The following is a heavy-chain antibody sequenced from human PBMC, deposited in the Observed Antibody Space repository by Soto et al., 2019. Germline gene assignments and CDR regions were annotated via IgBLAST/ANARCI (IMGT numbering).Heavy chain of an antibody. V-gene: IGHV1-2*02. D-gene: IGHD3-16*01. CDR1: GGTLSGYY. J-gene: IGHJ5*02. CDR2: INPNSGGT. Sequence: ASVKVSGEASGGTLSGYYIHWVRQAPGQGLEWMGWINPNSGGTNYAQKFEARVTMTRDTSISTVYMELRRLRSDDTAVYFCARGKDVRAEIYNWFDPWGQGTQVTVSS. CDR3: ARGKDVRAEIYNWFDP.